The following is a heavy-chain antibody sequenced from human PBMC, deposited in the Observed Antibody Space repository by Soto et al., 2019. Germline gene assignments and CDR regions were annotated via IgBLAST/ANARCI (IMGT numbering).Heavy chain of an antibody. CDR2: ISYDGSNK. Sequence: QVQLVESGGGVVQPGRSLRLSCAASGFTFSSYAMHWVRQAPGKGLERVAVISYDGSNKYYADSVKGRFTISRDNSKHTLYLQMNSLRAEDTAVYYCAREDRDIVVVPAAILPDYWGQGTLVTVSS. CDR1: GFTFSSYA. J-gene: IGHJ4*02. V-gene: IGHV3-30-3*01. D-gene: IGHD2-2*02. CDR3: AREDRDIVVVPAAILPDY.